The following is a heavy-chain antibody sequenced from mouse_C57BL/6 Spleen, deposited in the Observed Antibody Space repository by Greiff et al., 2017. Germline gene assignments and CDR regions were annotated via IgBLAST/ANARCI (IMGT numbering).Heavy chain of an antibody. CDR1: GYTFTSYW. CDR3: ARELTPYTIDY. V-gene: IGHV1-53*01. J-gene: IGHJ4*01. Sequence: QVQLQQPGTELVKPGASVKLSCKASGYTFTSYWMHWVKQRPGQGLEWIGNINPSNGGTNYNEKFKSKATLTVDKSPSTAYMQLSSLTSADTAVYYFARELTPYTIDYWGQGTSVTLSS. CDR2: INPSNGGT. D-gene: IGHD4-1*01.